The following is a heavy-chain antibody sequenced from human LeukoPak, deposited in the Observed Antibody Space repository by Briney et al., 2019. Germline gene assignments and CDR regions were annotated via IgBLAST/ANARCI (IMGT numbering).Heavy chain of an antibody. CDR1: NYSISNSLY. CDR3: AGRRITGTTYYFDY. CDR2: IYRSGST. V-gene: IGHV4-38-2*02. D-gene: IGHD1-20*01. Sequence: SEPLSLACSGSNYSISNSLYWGWLRQPPGKGLEWIGSIYRSGSTFYNPSLKSRVTISLDTSKNQFSLKLSSVTAADTAVYYCAGRRITGTTYYFDYWGQGTLVTVSS. J-gene: IGHJ4*02.